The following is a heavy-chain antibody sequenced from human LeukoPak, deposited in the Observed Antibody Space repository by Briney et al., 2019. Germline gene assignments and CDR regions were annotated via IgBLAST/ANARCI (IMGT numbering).Heavy chain of an antibody. CDR2: ICVSGDTT. CDR3: AKTQGYFDS. CDR1: GFTFSSYA. V-gene: IGHV3-23*01. J-gene: IGHJ4*02. Sequence: GGSLRLSCVASGFTFSSYAMSWVRQAPGKGLEWVSVICVSGDTTYYADSVKGRFTISRDNSKNTLYLQMNSLRAEDTAVFYCAKTQGYFDSWGQGTLVTVSS.